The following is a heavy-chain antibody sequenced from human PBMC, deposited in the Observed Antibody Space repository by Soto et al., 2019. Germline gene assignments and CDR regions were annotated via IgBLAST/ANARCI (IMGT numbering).Heavy chain of an antibody. CDR3: ARGSYYDILTGYAQEGYFDY. CDR1: GGTFSSYA. Sequence: QVQLVQSGAEVKKPGSSVKVSCKASGGTFSSYAISWVRQAPGQGLEWMGGIIPIFGTANYAQKFQGRVTITADESTNTAYMELSSLRSEDTAVYYCARGSYYDILTGYAQEGYFDYWGQGTLVTVSS. CDR2: IIPIFGTA. D-gene: IGHD3-9*01. J-gene: IGHJ4*02. V-gene: IGHV1-69*12.